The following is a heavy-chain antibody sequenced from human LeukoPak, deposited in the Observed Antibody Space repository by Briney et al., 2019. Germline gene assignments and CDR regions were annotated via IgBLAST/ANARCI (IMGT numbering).Heavy chain of an antibody. Sequence: GGSLRLSCAASELTSSTSWMSWVRQAPGKGLEWVAQTKQDGSEKYYVDSVKGRFTISRDNAKNSLYLQMNSLRAEDTAVYYCARGDCSGGSCYFVAFDIWGQGTMVTVSS. D-gene: IGHD2-15*01. V-gene: IGHV3-7*01. J-gene: IGHJ3*02. CDR2: TKQDGSEK. CDR1: ELTSSTSW. CDR3: ARGDCSGGSCYFVAFDI.